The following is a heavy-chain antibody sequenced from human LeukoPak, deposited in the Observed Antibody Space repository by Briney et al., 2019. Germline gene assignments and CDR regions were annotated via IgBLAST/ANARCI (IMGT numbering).Heavy chain of an antibody. J-gene: IGHJ6*03. CDR3: TRHVVRRDFWYYYMDV. D-gene: IGHD3-3*01. Sequence: ASVKVSCKASGYTFTSYYMHWVRQAPGQGLEWMGIINPSGGSTSYAQKFQGRVTMTRDTSTSTVYMELSSLRSEDTAVYYCTRHVVRRDFWYYYMDVWGKGTTVTVSS. V-gene: IGHV1-46*03. CDR1: GYTFTSYY. CDR2: INPSGGST.